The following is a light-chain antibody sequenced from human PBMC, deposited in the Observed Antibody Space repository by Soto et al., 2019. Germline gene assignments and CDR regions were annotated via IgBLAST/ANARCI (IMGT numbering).Light chain of an antibody. CDR2: DAS. Sequence: EIVVTQAPATLSLSPGERATLSCCASQGVSSYCAWYQQKPGQAPRLLIYDASNSAPGIPARCSGSGSGTAFTLTISSREPEDFAVYYCQQRISWPFLTFGGGTKVEIK. J-gene: IGKJ4*01. V-gene: IGKV3-11*01. CDR1: QGVSSY. CDR3: QQRISWPFLT.